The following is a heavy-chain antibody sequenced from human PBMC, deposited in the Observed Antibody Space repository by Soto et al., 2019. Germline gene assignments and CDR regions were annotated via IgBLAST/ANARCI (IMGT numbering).Heavy chain of an antibody. CDR1: GFTFSSYS. J-gene: IGHJ4*02. Sequence: GGSLRLSCAASGFTFSSYSMNWVRQAPGKGLDWISYISASTSSIYYADSVQGRFTISRDNAKNSLYLQMNSLRAEDSAIYYCVRGNYEKSIDYWGQGTLVTVS. CDR2: ISASTSSI. D-gene: IGHD3-22*01. CDR3: VRGNYEKSIDY. V-gene: IGHV3-48*01.